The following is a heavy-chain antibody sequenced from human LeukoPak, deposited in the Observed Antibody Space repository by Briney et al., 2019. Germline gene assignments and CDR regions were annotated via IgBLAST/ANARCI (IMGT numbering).Heavy chain of an antibody. CDR1: GGSFSGYY. J-gene: IGHJ4*02. Sequence: PSETLSLTCAVYGGSFSGYYWSWIRQPPGKGLEWIGEINHSGSTNYNPSLKSRVTISVDTSKNQFSLKLSSVTAADTAVYYCALIKYDGYVGYWGQGTLVTVSS. CDR2: INHSGST. CDR3: ALIKYDGYVGY. D-gene: IGHD5-24*01. V-gene: IGHV4-34*01.